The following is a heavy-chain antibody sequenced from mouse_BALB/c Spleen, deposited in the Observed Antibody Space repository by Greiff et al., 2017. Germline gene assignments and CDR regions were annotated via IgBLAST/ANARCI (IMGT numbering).Heavy chain of an antibody. CDR2: ISTYYGDA. D-gene: IGHD3-2*01. J-gene: IGHJ2*01. CDR1: GYTFTDYA. V-gene: IGHV1S137*01. Sequence: VQLQQSGAELVRPGVSVKISCKGSGYTFTDYAMHWVKQSHAKSLEWIGVISTYYGDASYNQKFKGKATMTVDKSSSTAYMELARLTSEDSAIYYCARGGDSSGYVDYWGQGTTLTVSS. CDR3: ARGGDSSGYVDY.